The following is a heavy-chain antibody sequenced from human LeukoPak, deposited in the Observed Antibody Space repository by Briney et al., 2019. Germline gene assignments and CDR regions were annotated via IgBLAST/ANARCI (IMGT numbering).Heavy chain of an antibody. CDR1: RFTYSSYG. CDR3: AREGSSNYYDSSGYPQYYFDY. Sequence: GRSQRLFCAASRFTYSSYGMLWVREASGKGLEWVAVIWYDGSNKYYADSVKGRFTISRDNSKNTLYLQMNSLKAEDTAVYYCAREGSSNYYDSSGYPQYYFDYWGQGTLVTVFS. V-gene: IGHV3-33*01. J-gene: IGHJ4*02. D-gene: IGHD3-22*01. CDR2: IWYDGSNK.